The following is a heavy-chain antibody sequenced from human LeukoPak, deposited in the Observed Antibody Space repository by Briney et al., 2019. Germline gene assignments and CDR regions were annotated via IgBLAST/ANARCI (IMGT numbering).Heavy chain of an antibody. J-gene: IGHJ4*02. Sequence: ASVKVSCKASGYTFTGYYMHWVRQAPGQGLEWMGWINPNSGGTNYAQKFRGRVTMTRDTSISTAYMELSRLRSDDTAVYYCARVGPNYGSGSYLVYWGQGTLVTVSS. CDR2: INPNSGGT. D-gene: IGHD3-10*01. V-gene: IGHV1-2*02. CDR3: ARVGPNYGSGSYLVY. CDR1: GYTFTGYY.